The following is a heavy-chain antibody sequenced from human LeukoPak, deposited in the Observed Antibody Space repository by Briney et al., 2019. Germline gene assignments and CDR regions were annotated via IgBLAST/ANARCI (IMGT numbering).Heavy chain of an antibody. J-gene: IGHJ4*02. CDR2: ISYSGST. V-gene: IGHV4-39*01. CDR1: GGSISSSYFY. D-gene: IGHD5-18*01. Sequence: SETLSLTCTVSGGSISSSYFYWGWIRQPPGKGLEWMGTISYSGSTYYNPSLKSRVTISVDTSKNQFSLKLSSVTAADTAVYYCARHGYSYGNWGQGTLVTVSS. CDR3: ARHGYSYGN.